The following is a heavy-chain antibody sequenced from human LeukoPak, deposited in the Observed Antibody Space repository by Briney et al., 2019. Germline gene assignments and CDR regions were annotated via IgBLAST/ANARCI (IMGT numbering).Heavy chain of an antibody. CDR3: ARDVQLPRDNWFDP. CDR1: GGSIGSSSYS. D-gene: IGHD2-2*01. J-gene: IGHJ5*02. Sequence: KPSETLSLTCSVSGGSIGSSSYSWGWIRQPPGKGLEWIGSISYGGSTNYNPSLKSRVTISVDTSKNQFSLKLSSVTAADTAVYYCARDVQLPRDNWFDPWGQGTLVTVSS. V-gene: IGHV4-39*07. CDR2: ISYGGST.